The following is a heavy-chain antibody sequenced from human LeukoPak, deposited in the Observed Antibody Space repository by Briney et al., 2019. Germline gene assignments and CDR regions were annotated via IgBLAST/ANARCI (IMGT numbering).Heavy chain of an antibody. J-gene: IGHJ4*02. V-gene: IGHV4-31*03. CDR2: IYYSGST. D-gene: IGHD1-26*01. CDR1: GGSISSGGYY. CDR3: ARVHRVGATGMRHFDY. Sequence: SQTLSLTCTVSGGSISSGGYYWSWIRQHPGKGLEWIGYIYYSGSTYYNPSPKSRVTISVDTSKNQFSLKLSSVTAADTAVYYCARVHRVGATGMRHFDYGGQGTLVTVSS.